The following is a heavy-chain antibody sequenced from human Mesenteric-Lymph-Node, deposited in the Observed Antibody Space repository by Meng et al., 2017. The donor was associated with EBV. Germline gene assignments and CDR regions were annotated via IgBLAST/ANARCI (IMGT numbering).Heavy chain of an antibody. D-gene: IGHD6-13*01. CDR2: ISHSGST. CDR3: TRVAALGAGWFDL. J-gene: IGHJ5*02. Sequence: QVQIQQWGAGLLKPSETLSLTCGVYGGSFSGYYWSWIRQPPGKGLEWMGEISHSGSTNYNPSLKSRVTMSLDTSKSQFSLKLNSLTAADTAVYYCTRVAALGAGWFDLRGPGTMVTVSA. CDR1: GGSFSGYY. V-gene: IGHV4-34*01.